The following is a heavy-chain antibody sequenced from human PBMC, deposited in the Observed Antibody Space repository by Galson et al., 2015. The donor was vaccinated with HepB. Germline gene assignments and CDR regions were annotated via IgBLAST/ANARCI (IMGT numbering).Heavy chain of an antibody. V-gene: IGHV6-1*01. CDR3: AREDYYGSGVYFTGHYYYYMDV. Sequence: CAISGDSVSSNSATWSWIRQSPSRGLEWLGRTFYRSKWFTDYSESVKSRINISADTSKNQFSLSLSSVTPEDTAVYYCAREDYYGSGVYFTGHYYYYMDVWGNGTTVTVSS. CDR2: TFYRSKWFT. CDR1: GDSVSSNSAT. J-gene: IGHJ6*03. D-gene: IGHD3-22*01.